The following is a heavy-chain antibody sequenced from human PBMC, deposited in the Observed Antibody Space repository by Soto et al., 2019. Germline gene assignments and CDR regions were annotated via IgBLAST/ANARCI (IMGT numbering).Heavy chain of an antibody. D-gene: IGHD5-12*01. CDR3: ARDPGYNGHDCRFDF. Sequence: QLVESGGGLVQPGGSLRLSCAASGFMFSRTRMHWVRQSPGKGLVWVSRIYGDGNGIAYADSVKGRFTISRDNAKNTLLLQRHSLRAEDAAVDFCARDPGYNGHDCRFDFWGQGTLVTVSS. CDR1: GFMFSRTR. J-gene: IGHJ4*02. V-gene: IGHV3-74*01. CDR2: IYGDGNGI.